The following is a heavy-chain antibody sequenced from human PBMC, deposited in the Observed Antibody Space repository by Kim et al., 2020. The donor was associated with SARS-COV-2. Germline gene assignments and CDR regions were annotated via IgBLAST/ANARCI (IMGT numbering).Heavy chain of an antibody. D-gene: IGHD4-17*01. CDR2: IYYSGST. CDR3: ARGAASRNGLHFDY. V-gene: IGHV4-59*13. Sequence: SETLSLTCTVSGGSISSYYWSWIRQPPGKGLEWIGYIYYSGSTNYNPSLKSRVTISVDTSKNQFSLKLSSVTAADTAVYYCARGAASRNGLHFDYWGQGTLVTVSS. J-gene: IGHJ4*02. CDR1: GGSISSYY.